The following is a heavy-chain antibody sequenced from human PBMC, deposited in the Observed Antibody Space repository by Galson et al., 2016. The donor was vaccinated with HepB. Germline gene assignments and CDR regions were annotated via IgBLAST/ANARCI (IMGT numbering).Heavy chain of an antibody. CDR1: GGTFSSNG. J-gene: IGHJ5*02. V-gene: IGHV1-69*04. D-gene: IGHD6-19*01. CDR2: IVPVLGIV. CDR3: ESGRGWSEGSWFDP. Sequence: SVKVSCKAFGGTFSSNGISWVRQAPRQGLEWMGRIVPVLGIVTYAQKFQGRVTISADKLTSTAYMEQCSLTSEDPAVYYCESGRGWSEGSWFDPWGQGTLVIVSS.